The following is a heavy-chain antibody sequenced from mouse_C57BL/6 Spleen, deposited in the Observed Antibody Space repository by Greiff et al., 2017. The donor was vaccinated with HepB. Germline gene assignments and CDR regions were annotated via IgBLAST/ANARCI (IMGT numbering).Heavy chain of an antibody. CDR1: GYAFSSSW. CDR3: ARRGGLQGFAY. V-gene: IGHV1-82*01. J-gene: IGHJ3*01. CDR2: IYPGDGDT. Sequence: VQLQQSGPELVKPGASVKISCKASGYAFSSSWMNWVKQRPGKGLEWIGRIYPGDGDTNYNGKFKGKATLTADKSSSTAYMQLSSLTSEDSAVYFCARRGGLQGFAYWGQGTLVTVSA. D-gene: IGHD2-4*01.